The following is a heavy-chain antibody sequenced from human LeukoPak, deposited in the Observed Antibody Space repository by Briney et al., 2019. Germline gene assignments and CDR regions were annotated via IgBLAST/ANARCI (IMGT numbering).Heavy chain of an antibody. Sequence: SETLSLTCAVYGGSFSGYYWSWIRQPPGKGLEWIGEINHSGSTNYNPSLKNRVTISVDTSKNQFSLNLSSVTAADTAVYYCARGMVGDSSAYYYAAFDYWGQGTLVTVSS. CDR2: INHSGST. J-gene: IGHJ4*02. CDR1: GGSFSGYY. D-gene: IGHD3-22*01. V-gene: IGHV4-34*01. CDR3: ARGMVGDSSAYYYAAFDY.